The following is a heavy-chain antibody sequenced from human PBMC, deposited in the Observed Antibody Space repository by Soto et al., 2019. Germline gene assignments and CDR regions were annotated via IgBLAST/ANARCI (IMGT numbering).Heavy chain of an antibody. CDR2: IIPIFGTA. CDR3: ASSVPVRIAAAAHYGMDV. Sequence: QVQLVQSGAEVKKPGSSVKVSCKASGGTFSSYAISWVRQAPGQGLEWMGGIIPIFGTANYAQKFQGRVTITADEATSTADMELSSLRSEDTAVYYCASSVPVRIAAAAHYGMDVWGQGTTVTVSS. V-gene: IGHV1-69*12. D-gene: IGHD6-13*01. J-gene: IGHJ6*02. CDR1: GGTFSSYA.